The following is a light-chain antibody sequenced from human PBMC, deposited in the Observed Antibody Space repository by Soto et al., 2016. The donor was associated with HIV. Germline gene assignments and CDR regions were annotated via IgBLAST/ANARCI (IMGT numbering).Light chain of an antibody. CDR2: EDS. J-gene: IGLJ3*02. CDR3: QAWDSGTAV. Sequence: SYELTQPPSVSVSPGQTASIPCSGDNLGDKYVCWYQQKPGQSPILVIFEDSKRTSGIPERFSGSSSGNTATLLISGTQAMDEADYYCQAWDSGTAVFGGGTKLTVL. V-gene: IGLV3-1*01. CDR1: NLGDKY.